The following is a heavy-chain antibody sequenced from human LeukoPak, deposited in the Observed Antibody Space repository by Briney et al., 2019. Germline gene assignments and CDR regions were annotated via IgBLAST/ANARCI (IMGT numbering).Heavy chain of an antibody. Sequence: SETLSLTCTVSGGSISSYYWSWIRQPAGKGLEWIGRIYTSGSTNYNPSLKSRVTMSVDTSKNQFSLKLSSVTAADTAVYYCARDLVVTMARGVKGRSYNWSDPWGQGTLVTVSS. CDR1: GGSISSYY. D-gene: IGHD3-10*01. J-gene: IGHJ5*02. CDR3: ARDLVVTMARGVKGRSYNWSDP. CDR2: IYTSGST. V-gene: IGHV4-4*07.